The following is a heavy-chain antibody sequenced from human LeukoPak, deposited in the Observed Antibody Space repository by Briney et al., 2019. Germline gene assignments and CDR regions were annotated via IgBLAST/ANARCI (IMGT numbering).Heavy chain of an antibody. CDR3: ARGASCGGDCSSSYFQD. CDR2: IRGDGTST. Sequence: PGGSLRLSCAASGVTFSSYWMHWVRQDPGKGLVWVSYIRGDGTSTSYADSVKGRFTISRDNAKNTLYLQMNSLRAEDTAVYYCARGASCGGDCSSSYFQDWGQATLVTVSS. V-gene: IGHV3-74*01. J-gene: IGHJ1*01. D-gene: IGHD2-21*02. CDR1: GVTFSSYW.